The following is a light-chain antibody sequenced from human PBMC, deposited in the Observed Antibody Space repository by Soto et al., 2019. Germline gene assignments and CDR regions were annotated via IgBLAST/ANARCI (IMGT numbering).Light chain of an antibody. V-gene: IGKV1-33*01. J-gene: IGKJ1*01. CDR3: QKYNSGAWT. CDR2: DTS. Sequence: DIQMTQSPSSLSASVGARVPITCQASQDIRKYLNWYQQKPGKAPNLLIYDTSNLETGVPSRFSGSGSGTDFTLTISSLQPEDVATYYCQKYNSGAWTFGQGTKVDI. CDR1: QDIRKY.